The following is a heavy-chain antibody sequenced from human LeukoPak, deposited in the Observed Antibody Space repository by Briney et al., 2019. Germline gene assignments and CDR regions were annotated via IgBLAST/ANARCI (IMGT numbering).Heavy chain of an antibody. D-gene: IGHD5-18*01. V-gene: IGHV1-18*01. J-gene: IGHJ4*02. CDR3: ARVDGYNYGRPFDY. CDR1: GYTFTSYG. Sequence: ASVKVSCKASGYTFTSYGIAWVRQAPGQGLESMGWISSYNGNTNYAQKFQGRVTMTTDTSTTTSYMQLRSLRSDDTAIYYCARVDGYNYGRPFDYWGQGTLVTVSS. CDR2: ISSYNGNT.